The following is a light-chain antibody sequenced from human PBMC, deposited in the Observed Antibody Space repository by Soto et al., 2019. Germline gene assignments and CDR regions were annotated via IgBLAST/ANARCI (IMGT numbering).Light chain of an antibody. Sequence: DIVLTQSPLSLPVTPGEPASISCRSSQSLLHSNGYNYLGWYLQKPGQSPQLLIYLGSNRSSGVPDRFSGSGSGTDLTLKISRVEAEDVGVYYCMQALQSPRTFGQGTKVEFK. CDR1: QSLLHSNGYNY. CDR3: MQALQSPRT. V-gene: IGKV2-28*01. CDR2: LGS. J-gene: IGKJ1*01.